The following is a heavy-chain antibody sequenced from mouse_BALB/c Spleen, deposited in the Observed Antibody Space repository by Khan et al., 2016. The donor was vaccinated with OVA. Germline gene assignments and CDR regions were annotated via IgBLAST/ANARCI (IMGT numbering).Heavy chain of an antibody. J-gene: IGHJ4*01. CDR1: GYSITSGYS. D-gene: IGHD2-1*01. Sequence: VQLKESGPDLVKPSQSLSLTCTVTGYSITSGYSWHWIRQFPGNKLEWMAYIYFSGSINYSPSLKSRISVTRDTSKNQFFLQLNSVTTEDTATYYCAREGNYMDYWGQGTSVTVSS. CDR3: AREGNYMDY. V-gene: IGHV3-1*02. CDR2: IYFSGSI.